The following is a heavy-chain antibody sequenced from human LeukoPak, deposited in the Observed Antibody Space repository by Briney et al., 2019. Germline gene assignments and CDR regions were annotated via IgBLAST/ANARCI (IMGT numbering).Heavy chain of an antibody. J-gene: IGHJ4*02. CDR3: ARAILSSGYYFDY. Sequence: TSETLSLTCTVSGGSISSSSYYWGWIRQPPGKGLEWIGSIYYSGSTYYNPSLKSRVTISVDTSKNQFSLKLSSVTAADTAVYYCARAILSSGYYFDYWGQGTLVTVSS. CDR2: IYYSGST. CDR1: GGSISSSSYY. V-gene: IGHV4-39*07. D-gene: IGHD3-22*01.